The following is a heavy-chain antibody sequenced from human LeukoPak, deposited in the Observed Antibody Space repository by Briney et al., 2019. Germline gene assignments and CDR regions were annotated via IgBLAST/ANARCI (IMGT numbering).Heavy chain of an antibody. CDR2: IYYTGDT. D-gene: IGHD3-22*01. Sequence: PSETLSLTCTVSGGSISSYYWSWIRQPPGKGLEWIGYIYYTGDTNYNPSLKSRVTMSVDTSKNQFSLKLRSVTAADTAVYYCARPSYDGSGAYAFDIWGQGTLVTVSS. V-gene: IGHV4-59*08. CDR1: GGSISSYY. J-gene: IGHJ3*02. CDR3: ARPSYDGSGAYAFDI.